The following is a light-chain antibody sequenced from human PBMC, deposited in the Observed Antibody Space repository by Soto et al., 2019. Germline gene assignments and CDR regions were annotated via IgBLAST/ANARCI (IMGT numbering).Light chain of an antibody. CDR1: QSVSNTY. J-gene: IGKJ5*01. V-gene: IGKV3-20*01. CDR2: DTS. Sequence: EIVLMQSPCTLXXSXXXXAXXXXXXSQSVSNTYVAWYQQKPGQAPRLLIYDTSSRVTGIPDRFSGSGSGTDFTLTISRLEPEDFAVFYCQQYGTSEIIFGQGTRLEI. CDR3: QQYGTSEII.